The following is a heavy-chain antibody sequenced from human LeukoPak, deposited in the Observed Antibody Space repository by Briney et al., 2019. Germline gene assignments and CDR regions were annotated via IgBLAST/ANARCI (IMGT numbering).Heavy chain of an antibody. D-gene: IGHD6-13*01. Sequence: PSETLSLTCTVSGGSISSYYWSWIRQPPGKGLEWIGYIYYSGSTNYNPSLKSRVTISVDTSKNQFSLELSSVTAADTAVYYCARQGIAAAGIGIGNYYYYGMDVWGQGTTVTVSS. CDR3: ARQGIAAAGIGIGNYYYYGMDV. J-gene: IGHJ6*02. CDR2: IYYSGST. V-gene: IGHV4-59*08. CDR1: GGSISSYY.